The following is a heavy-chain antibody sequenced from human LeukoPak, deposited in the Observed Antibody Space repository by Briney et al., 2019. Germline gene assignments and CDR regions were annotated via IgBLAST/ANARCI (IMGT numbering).Heavy chain of an antibody. CDR3: VKGRSGYYSAAFDI. CDR1: GFTFSSYG. V-gene: IGHV3-30*02. D-gene: IGHD3-3*01. CDR2: IRYDGSNK. J-gene: IGHJ3*02. Sequence: PGGSLRLSCAASGFTFSSYGMHWVRQAPGKGLEWVAFIRYDGSNKYYADSVKGRFTISRDNSKNTLYLQMNSLRPEDTALYYCVKGRSGYYSAAFDIWGQGTMVTVSS.